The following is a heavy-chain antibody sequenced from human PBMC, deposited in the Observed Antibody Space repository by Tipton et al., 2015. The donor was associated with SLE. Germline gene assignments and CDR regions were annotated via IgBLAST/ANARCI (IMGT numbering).Heavy chain of an antibody. Sequence: TLSLTCTVSGGSISSGSYYWSWIRQPAGKGLEWIGRIYTSGSTNYNPSLKSRVTISVDTSKNQFSLKLNSVTAADTAVYYCARGGGDSSSCQDFDHWGQGNSVTVSS. CDR1: GGSISSGSYY. J-gene: IGHJ4*02. CDR2: IYTSGST. CDR3: ARGGGDSSSCQDFDH. D-gene: IGHD6-13*01. V-gene: IGHV4-61*02.